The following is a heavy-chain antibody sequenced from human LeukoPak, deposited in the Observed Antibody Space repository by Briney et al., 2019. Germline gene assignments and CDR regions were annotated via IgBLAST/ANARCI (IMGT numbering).Heavy chain of an antibody. J-gene: IGHJ4*02. V-gene: IGHV1-69*13. CDR1: GCTFSSYA. Sequence: SLKVSCKASGCTFSSYAISWVRQAPGQGLEWMGGIIPIFGTANYAQKFQGRVTITADESTGTAYMELSSLRSEDTAVYYCARGPPYGSGSYGDYWGQGTLVTVSS. CDR2: IIPIFGTA. CDR3: ARGPPYGSGSYGDY. D-gene: IGHD3-10*01.